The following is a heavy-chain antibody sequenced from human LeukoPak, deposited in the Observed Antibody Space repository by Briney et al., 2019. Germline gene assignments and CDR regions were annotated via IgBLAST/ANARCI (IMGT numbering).Heavy chain of an antibody. CDR3: ARDLTSTSCPDY. J-gene: IGHJ4*02. Sequence: GGSLRLSCAASGFTFSSYAMHWVRQAPGKGLEWVAVISYDGSNKYYADSVKGRFTISRDNSKNTLYLQMNSLRAEDTAVYYCARDLTSTSCPDYWGQGTLVTVSS. D-gene: IGHD2-2*01. V-gene: IGHV3-30*04. CDR2: ISYDGSNK. CDR1: GFTFSSYA.